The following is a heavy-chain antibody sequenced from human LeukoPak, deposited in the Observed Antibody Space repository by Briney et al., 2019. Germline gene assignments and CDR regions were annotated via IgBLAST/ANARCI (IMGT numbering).Heavy chain of an antibody. CDR2: INWNGGTT. V-gene: IGHV3-20*04. CDR1: GFTFDDYG. J-gene: IGHJ4*02. Sequence: GGSLRLSCAASGFTFDDYGMAWVRQVPGKGLEWVAGINWNGGTTAYADSVKGRFTISRDNAKNSLYLQMNSLRAEDTAVYYCVRDGGVSGYDLLDYWGQGTLVTVSS. CDR3: VRDGGVSGYDLLDY. D-gene: IGHD5-12*01.